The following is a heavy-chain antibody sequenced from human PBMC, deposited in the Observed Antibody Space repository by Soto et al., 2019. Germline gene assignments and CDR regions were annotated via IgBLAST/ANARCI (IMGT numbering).Heavy chain of an antibody. V-gene: IGHV5-10-1*03. J-gene: IGHJ6*02. D-gene: IGHD6-13*01. CDR2: IDPSDSYT. Sequence: EVQLVQSGAEVKKPGESLRISCKGSGYSFTSYWISWVRQMPGKGLEWMGRIDPSDSYTNYSPSFQGHVTISADKSISTAYLQWSSLKASDTAMYYCARRSGYSSSWYDYYGMDVWGQGTTVTVSS. CDR1: GYSFTSYW. CDR3: ARRSGYSSSWYDYYGMDV.